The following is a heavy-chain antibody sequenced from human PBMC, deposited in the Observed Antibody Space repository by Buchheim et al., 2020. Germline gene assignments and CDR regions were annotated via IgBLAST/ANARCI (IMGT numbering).Heavy chain of an antibody. V-gene: IGHV1-69*06. D-gene: IGHD6-13*01. CDR1: GGALSGYG. CDR3: ARIYCSSSSCAGYFDS. J-gene: IGHJ4*02. CDR2: IIPMSGTS. Sequence: QVHLVQSGPEVKKSGSSVKVSCKASGGALSGYGFSWVRQAPGQGLEWMGGIIPMSGTSTYAERFQGRVTIIADKSTKTVYMELGSLRSEDTAVYFCARIYCSSSSCAGYFDSWGQGT.